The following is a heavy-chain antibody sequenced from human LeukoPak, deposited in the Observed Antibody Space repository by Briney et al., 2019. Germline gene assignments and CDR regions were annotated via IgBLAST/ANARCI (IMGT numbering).Heavy chain of an antibody. Sequence: PAETLSLTCSVSGGSITKNGYHWGGIRQSPETGLEGIGSMHYSGSTYYNPSLNSRVTISVDTSKNQFSLKLTSVTAADTAVYYCCGSGWFAGPFGYWGQGALVTVSS. D-gene: IGHD6-19*01. CDR2: MHYSGST. CDR1: GGSITKNGYH. V-gene: IGHV4-39*07. CDR3: CGSGWFAGPFGY. J-gene: IGHJ4*02.